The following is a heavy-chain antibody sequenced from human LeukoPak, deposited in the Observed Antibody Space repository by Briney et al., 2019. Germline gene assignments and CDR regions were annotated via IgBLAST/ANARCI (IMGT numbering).Heavy chain of an antibody. D-gene: IGHD2-15*01. CDR2: ISSSSSYI. Sequence: GGSLRLPCAASGFTFSSYSMNWVRQAPGKGLEWVSSISSSSSYIYYADSVKGRFTISRDNAKNSLYLQMNSLRAEDTAVYYCASHCSGGSCYGVLYYWGQGTLVTVSS. CDR1: GFTFSSYS. V-gene: IGHV3-21*01. CDR3: ASHCSGGSCYGVLYY. J-gene: IGHJ4*02.